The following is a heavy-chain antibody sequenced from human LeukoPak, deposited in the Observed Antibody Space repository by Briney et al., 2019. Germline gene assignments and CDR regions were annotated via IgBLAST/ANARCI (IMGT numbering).Heavy chain of an antibody. J-gene: IGHJ4*02. CDR3: AKHYGSGSYYNYFDY. V-gene: IGHV3-23*01. CDR1: GFTVSSYA. D-gene: IGHD3-10*01. Sequence: GGSLRLSCAASGFTVSSYALSWVRQAPGKGLEWVSAISDSGGSTYYADSVRGRFTISRDNSKNTLFLQMNSLRAEDTAVYYCAKHYGSGSYYNYFDYWGQGTLVSVSS. CDR2: ISDSGGST.